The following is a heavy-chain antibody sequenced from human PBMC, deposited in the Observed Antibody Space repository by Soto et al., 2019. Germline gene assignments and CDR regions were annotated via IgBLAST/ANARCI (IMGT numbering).Heavy chain of an antibody. V-gene: IGHV4-59*01. CDR1: GGSLSSYY. CDR3: ARGQTRRVYYYYYYMDV. J-gene: IGHJ6*03. CDR2: IYFRGST. Sequence: PSQTLSLTCTVSGGSLSSYYCSCIRKPPGKGLEWIGYIYFRGSTNYNPSLESRVTMSVDTSKNQFSLKLSSMAAADTAVYYCARGQTRRVYYYYYYMDVWGKGTTVTVSS.